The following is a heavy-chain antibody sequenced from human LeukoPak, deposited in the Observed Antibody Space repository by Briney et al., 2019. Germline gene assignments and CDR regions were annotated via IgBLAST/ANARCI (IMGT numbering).Heavy chain of an antibody. CDR1: GYSISSGYY. V-gene: IGHV4-38-2*02. J-gene: IGHJ5*02. Sequence: SETLSLTCTVSGYSISSGYYWGWIRQPPGKGLEWIGSIYHSGNTYYNPSLKGRVSISVDTSKNQFSLKLSSVTAADTAVYYCARDTDPYYDILTGYSVGWFDPWGQGTLVTVSS. D-gene: IGHD3-9*01. CDR3: ARDTDPYYDILTGYSVGWFDP. CDR2: IYHSGNT.